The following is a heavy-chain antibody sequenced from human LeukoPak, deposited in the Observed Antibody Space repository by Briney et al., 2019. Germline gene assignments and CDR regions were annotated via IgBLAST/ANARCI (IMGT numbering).Heavy chain of an antibody. CDR1: GGSISSGGYY. V-gene: IGHV4-31*03. CDR3: AREGVNYYDSSRYYAVY. D-gene: IGHD3-22*01. Sequence: SQTLSLTCTVSGGSISSGGYYWSWIRPPPGKGLEWIGYIYYSGSTYYNPSLKSRVTISVDTSKNQFSLKLSSVTAADTSVYYRAREGVNYYDSSRYYAVYWGKGHLVTVSS. J-gene: IGHJ4*02. CDR2: IYYSGST.